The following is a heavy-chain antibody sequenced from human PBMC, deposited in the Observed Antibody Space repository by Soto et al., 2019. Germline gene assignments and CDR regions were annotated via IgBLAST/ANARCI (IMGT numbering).Heavy chain of an antibody. J-gene: IGHJ6*02. Sequence: SETLSLTCTVSDGSISSGGYYWSWIRQHPGKGLEWIGYIYYSGSTYYNPSLKSRVTISVDTSKNQFSLKLSSVTAADTAVYYCERISTCDSYYYGMDVWGHGTTVTVSS. CDR2: IYYSGST. V-gene: IGHV4-31*03. CDR1: DGSISSGGYY. D-gene: IGHD6-13*01. CDR3: ERISTCDSYYYGMDV.